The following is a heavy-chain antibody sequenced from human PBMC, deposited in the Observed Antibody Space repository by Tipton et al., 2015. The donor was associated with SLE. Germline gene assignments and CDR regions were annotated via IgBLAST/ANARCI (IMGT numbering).Heavy chain of an antibody. Sequence: LRLSCAASGFTVSSHYMSWVRQAPGKGLEWVSVMYSGDSTYSADSVKGRFSISMDNAINSLHLQMDSLTVDDTADYYCVSGGDPGGFFYYGMDVWGPGTTVSVSS. CDR3: VSGGDPGGFFYYGMDV. CDR1: GFTVSSHY. J-gene: IGHJ6*02. CDR2: MYSGDST. D-gene: IGHD2-21*01. V-gene: IGHV3-66*01.